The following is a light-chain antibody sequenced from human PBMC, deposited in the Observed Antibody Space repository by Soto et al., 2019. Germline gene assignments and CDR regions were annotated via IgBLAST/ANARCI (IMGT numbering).Light chain of an antibody. J-gene: IGLJ2*01. V-gene: IGLV3-1*01. CDR3: QAWDSSTVV. CDR2: QDS. CDR1: KLGDKY. Sequence: SYELTQPPSVSVSPGQTASITCSGDKLGDKYACWYQQKSGQSPVLVIYQDSKRPSGIPERFFGSNSGNTATLTISGTQAMDEADYYCQAWDSSTVVFGGGTKLTVL.